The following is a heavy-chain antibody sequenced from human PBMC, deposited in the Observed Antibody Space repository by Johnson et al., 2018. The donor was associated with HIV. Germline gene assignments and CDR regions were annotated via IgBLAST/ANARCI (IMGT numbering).Heavy chain of an antibody. CDR1: GFTFSSYG. Sequence: QVQLVESGGGVVQPGGSLRLSCAASGFTFSSYGMHWVRQAPGKGLEWVAFIRYDGSNKYYADSVKGRFTISRDNSKNTLYLQMNSLRAEDTAVYYCNTDGEDYGDYMNAFDIWGQGTMVTVSS. CDR2: IRYDGSNK. D-gene: IGHD4-17*01. J-gene: IGHJ3*02. CDR3: NTDGEDYGDYMNAFDI. V-gene: IGHV3-30*02.